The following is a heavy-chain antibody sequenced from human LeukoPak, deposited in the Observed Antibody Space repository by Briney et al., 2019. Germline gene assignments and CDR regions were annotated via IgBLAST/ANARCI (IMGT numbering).Heavy chain of an antibody. CDR1: GGSIISYY. V-gene: IGHV4-4*07. D-gene: IGHD6-13*01. J-gene: IGHJ4*02. CDR2: IYSSGST. Sequence: SETLSLTCSVSGGSIISYYWSWVRQPAGKGLEWIGRIYSSGSTNYNPSLNSRVTMSVDTSNNQFSLRLTSVTAADTAVYYCARGTTAAAGIFDCWGQGTLVTVSS. CDR3: ARGTTAAAGIFDC.